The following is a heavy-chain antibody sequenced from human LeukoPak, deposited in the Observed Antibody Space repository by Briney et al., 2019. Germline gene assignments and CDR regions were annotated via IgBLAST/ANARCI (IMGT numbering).Heavy chain of an antibody. CDR1: GYSFTSYW. J-gene: IGHJ4*02. V-gene: IGHV5-51*01. D-gene: IGHD6-19*01. Sequence: GESLKISCKGSGYSFTSYWIGWVRQMPGEGLEWMGIIYPGDSDTRYSPSFQGQVTISADKSISTAYLQWSSLKASDTAMYYCARRKYSSGWYSDYWGQGTLVTVSS. CDR3: ARRKYSSGWYSDY. CDR2: IYPGDSDT.